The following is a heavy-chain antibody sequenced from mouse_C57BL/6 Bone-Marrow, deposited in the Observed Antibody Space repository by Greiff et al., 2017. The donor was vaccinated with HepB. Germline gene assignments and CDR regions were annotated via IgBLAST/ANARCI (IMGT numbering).Heavy chain of an antibody. CDR2: IDPSDSET. J-gene: IGHJ4*01. Sequence: QVQLQQPGAELVRPGSSVKLSCKASGYTFTSYWMHWVKQRPIQGLEWIGNIDPSDSETHYNQKFKVKATLTVDKSSSTAYMQLSSLPSEDSAVYYCAREYYGSREEYAMDYSGDGTSVTVSS. CDR3: AREYYGSREEYAMDY. V-gene: IGHV1-52*01. D-gene: IGHD1-1*01. CDR1: GYTFTSYW.